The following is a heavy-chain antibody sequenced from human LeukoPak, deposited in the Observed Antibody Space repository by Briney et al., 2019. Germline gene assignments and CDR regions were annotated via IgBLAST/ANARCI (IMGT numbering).Heavy chain of an antibody. V-gene: IGHV2-5*02. Sequence: SGPTLVNPTQTLTLTCTFSGFSLTTSAVGVGWIRQPPGKALEWLALVYWDDDKRYSPSLKSRLTITKDTSKNQVVLTMTNMDPVDTATYYCAHKRDGYAYYDYWGQGTLVTVSS. CDR1: GFSLTTSAVG. J-gene: IGHJ4*02. CDR2: VYWDDDK. CDR3: AHKRDGYAYYDY. D-gene: IGHD5-24*01.